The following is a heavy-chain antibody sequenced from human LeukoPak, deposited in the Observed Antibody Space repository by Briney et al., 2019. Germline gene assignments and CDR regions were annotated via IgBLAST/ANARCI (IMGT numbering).Heavy chain of an antibody. CDR2: IRYDGGNK. D-gene: IGHD2-2*01. J-gene: IGHJ4*02. CDR3: AAPGVPAATYYFDY. Sequence: GGSLRLSCAASGFTFSSYGMHWVRQAPGKGLEWVAFIRYDGGNKYYADSVKGRFTISRDNSKNTVYLQMNSLRAEDTAVYYCAAPGVPAATYYFDYWGQGTLVTVSS. V-gene: IGHV3-30*02. CDR1: GFTFSSYG.